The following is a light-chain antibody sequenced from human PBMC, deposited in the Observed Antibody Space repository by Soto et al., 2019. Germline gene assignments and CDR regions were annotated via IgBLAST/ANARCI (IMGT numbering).Light chain of an antibody. CDR1: SSDVGAYKY. V-gene: IGLV2-8*01. CDR2: EVS. Sequence: QSVLTQPPSASGSPGQSVTISCAGTSSDVGAYKYVSWYQQHPGKAPKLIIYEVSKRPSGVPDRFSGSKSDNTASLTVSGLQAEDEADYYCSSYAGSNNLVFGGGTKVTVL. J-gene: IGLJ3*02. CDR3: SSYAGSNNLV.